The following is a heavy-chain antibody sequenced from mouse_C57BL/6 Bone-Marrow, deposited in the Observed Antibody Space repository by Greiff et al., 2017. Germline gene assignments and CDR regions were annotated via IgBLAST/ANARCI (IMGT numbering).Heavy chain of an antibody. V-gene: IGHV1-58*01. CDR1: GYTFTSYG. Sequence: VQLQQSGAELVRPGSSVKMSCKTSGYTFTSYGINWVKQRPGQGLEWIGYIYIGNGYTEYNEKFKGKATLTSDTSSRTAYMQLSSLTSEDSAIYFCASSSMVTTEYYFDYWGQGTTLTVSS. CDR3: ASSSMVTTEYYFDY. CDR2: IYIGNGYT. J-gene: IGHJ2*01. D-gene: IGHD2-2*01.